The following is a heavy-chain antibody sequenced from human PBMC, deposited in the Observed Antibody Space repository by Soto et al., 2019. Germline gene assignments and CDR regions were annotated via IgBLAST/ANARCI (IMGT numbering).Heavy chain of an antibody. J-gene: IGHJ4*02. CDR1: GFRFSIYS. V-gene: IGHV3-48*02. D-gene: IGHD6-19*01. CDR3: ARSVEGHFDY. Sequence: EVQLVESGGNLVQPGGSLRLSCAASGFRFSIYSMNWVRQAPGKGLEWSAYITSDTKTITYADSVRGRFTISRDNGKNSVYLQMNSLRDEDTAVYYCARSVEGHFDYWGQGTVVTVSA. CDR2: ITSDTKTI.